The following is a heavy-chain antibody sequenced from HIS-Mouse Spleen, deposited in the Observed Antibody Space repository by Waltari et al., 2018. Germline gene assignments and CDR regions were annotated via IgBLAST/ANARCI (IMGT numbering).Heavy chain of an antibody. CDR2: INHSGST. CDR3: AGYNWNYGTDY. Sequence: QVQLQQWGAGLLKPSETLSLTCAVYGGSFSGYYWSWIRQPPGKGLEWIGEINHSGSTNYNPSLKSRVTISVDTSKNQFSLKLGSVTAADTAVYYCAGYNWNYGTDYWGQGTLVTVSS. CDR1: GGSFSGYY. J-gene: IGHJ4*02. D-gene: IGHD1-7*01. V-gene: IGHV4-34*01.